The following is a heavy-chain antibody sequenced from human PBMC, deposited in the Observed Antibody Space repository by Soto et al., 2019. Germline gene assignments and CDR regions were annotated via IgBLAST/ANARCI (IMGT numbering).Heavy chain of an antibody. CDR1: GGTFSSYT. CDR2: IIPILGIA. V-gene: IGHV1-69*02. J-gene: IGHJ4*02. Sequence: QVQLVQSGAEVKKPGSSVKVSCKASGGTFSSYTISWVRQAPGQGLEWMGRIIPILGIANYAQKFQGRVTITADKSTSTAYMELSSLSSEDTAVYYCAGIEMATLGAVDYWGQGTLVTVSS. D-gene: IGHD5-12*01. CDR3: AGIEMATLGAVDY.